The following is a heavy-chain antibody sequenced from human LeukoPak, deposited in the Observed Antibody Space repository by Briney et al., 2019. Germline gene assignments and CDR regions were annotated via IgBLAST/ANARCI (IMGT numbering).Heavy chain of an antibody. Sequence: SETLSLTCTVSGGSVSSGSYYWSWIRQPPGKGLEWIGYIYYSGSTNYNPSLKSRVTISVDTSKNQFSLKLSSVTAADTAVYYCARSPVRGSSWYEVDYWGQGTLVTVSS. CDR2: IYYSGST. CDR1: GGSVSSGSYY. CDR3: ARSPVRGSSWYEVDY. D-gene: IGHD6-13*01. J-gene: IGHJ4*02. V-gene: IGHV4-61*01.